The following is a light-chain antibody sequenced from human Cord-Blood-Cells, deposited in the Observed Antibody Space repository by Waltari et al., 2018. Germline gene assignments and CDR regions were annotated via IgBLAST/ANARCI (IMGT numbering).Light chain of an antibody. CDR1: QSISSY. CDR2: AAS. CDR3: QQSYSTPYS. V-gene: IGKV1-39*01. J-gene: IGKJ2*03. Sequence: DLQMTQSPYSLSASVGDRVTITCRASQSISSYLNWYQQKPGKAPKLLIYAASSLQSGVPSRFSGSGSGTDFTLTINSLQPEDFATYYCQQSYSTPYSFGQGTKLEIK.